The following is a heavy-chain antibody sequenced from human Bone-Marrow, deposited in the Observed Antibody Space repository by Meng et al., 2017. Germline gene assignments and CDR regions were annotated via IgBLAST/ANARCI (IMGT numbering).Heavy chain of an antibody. CDR3: ARDPEVVGTYYFDY. CDR2: ISYDGSNK. D-gene: IGHD1-14*01. V-gene: IGHV3-30*04. Sequence: GESLKISCAASGFTFSSYAMHWVRQAPGKGLEWVAVISYDGSNKYYADSVKGRFTISRDNSKNTLYLQMNSLRAEDTAVYYCARDPEVVGTYYFDYWGQGTLVTGAS. CDR1: GFTFSSYA. J-gene: IGHJ4*02.